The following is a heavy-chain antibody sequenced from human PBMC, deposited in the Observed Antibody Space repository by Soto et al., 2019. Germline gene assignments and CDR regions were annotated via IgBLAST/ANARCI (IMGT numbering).Heavy chain of an antibody. J-gene: IGHJ4*02. CDR2: FGAYNGHT. Sequence: QVQLVQSGAEVKMPGASVTLSCKASGYTFSSFGVSWVRQAPGQGLEWVGWFGAYNGHTKSSRKVQGRVTMTADTSSSTGYMELRSLTSDDTAIYYCARDTVSSSWFGAKFDNWGQGTLVTVS. D-gene: IGHD6-13*01. CDR1: GYTFSSFG. V-gene: IGHV1-18*01. CDR3: ARDTVSSSWFGAKFDN.